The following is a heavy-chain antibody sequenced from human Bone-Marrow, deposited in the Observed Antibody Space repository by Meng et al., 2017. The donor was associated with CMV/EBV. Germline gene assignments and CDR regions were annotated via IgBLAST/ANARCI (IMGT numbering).Heavy chain of an antibody. CDR3: ARDRDPLVAIRLGWFDS. CDR2: INPNSGGT. CDR1: GYTFTGYY. Sequence: ASVKVSSKASGYTFTGYYMHWVRQAPGQGLEWMGWINPNSGGTNYAQKSQGRVTMTRDTSISTAYMEQNRVRSYDTAVYYCARDRDPLVAIRLGWFDSWGQGTLVTVSS. V-gene: IGHV1-2*02. J-gene: IGHJ5*01. D-gene: IGHD2-21*01.